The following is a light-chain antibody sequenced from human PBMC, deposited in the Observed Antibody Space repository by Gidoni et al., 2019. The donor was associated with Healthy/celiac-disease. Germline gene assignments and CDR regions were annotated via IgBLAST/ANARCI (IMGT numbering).Light chain of an antibody. CDR2: AAS. CDR1: QSISSY. Sequence: DIQMTQSPSSLSASVGDRVTITCRASQSISSYLNWYQQKPGKAPKLLIYAASSLQSGVPSRFSGSGSGTDCTLTISSLQPEEFATYYCQQSYSTLPLAFXGXTKVEIK. CDR3: QQSYSTLPLA. V-gene: IGKV1-39*01. J-gene: IGKJ4*01.